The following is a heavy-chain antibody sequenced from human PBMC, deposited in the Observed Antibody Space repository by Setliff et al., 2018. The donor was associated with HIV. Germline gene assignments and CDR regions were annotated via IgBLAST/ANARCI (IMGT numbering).Heavy chain of an antibody. CDR3: ARVGWDYYDSSGVGEFDY. CDR2: IYYSGST. V-gene: IGHV4-59*08. J-gene: IGHJ4*02. D-gene: IGHD3-22*01. Sequence: EGLEWIGSIYYSGSTNYNPSLKSRVTISVDTSKNQFSLKLSSVTAADTAVYYCARVGWDYYDSSGVGEFDYWGQGTLVTSPQ.